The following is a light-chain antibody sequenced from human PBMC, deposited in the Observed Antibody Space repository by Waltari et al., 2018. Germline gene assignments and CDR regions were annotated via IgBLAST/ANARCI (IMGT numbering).Light chain of an antibody. Sequence: SSELTQDPAVSVALGQTVRITCQGGSLRSYYATWYRQKPGQAPVLVIFGKNVRPSGIPDRFSASNSGNTASLTINGAQAEDEADYYCHSRDSRGNPWVFGGGTKLTVL. CDR3: HSRDSRGNPWV. V-gene: IGLV3-19*01. CDR1: SLRSYY. CDR2: GKN. J-gene: IGLJ3*02.